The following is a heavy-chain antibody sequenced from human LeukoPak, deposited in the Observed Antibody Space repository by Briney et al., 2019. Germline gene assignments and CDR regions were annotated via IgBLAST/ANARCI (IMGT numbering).Heavy chain of an antibody. D-gene: IGHD3-9*01. CDR1: GFTFSSYA. V-gene: IGHV3-30*04. CDR2: ISYDGSNK. CDR3: ARGRYFDWLFPAPGRPEVGMDV. J-gene: IGHJ6*02. Sequence: GGSLRPSCAASGFTFSSYAMHWVRQAPGKGLEWVAVISYDGSNKYYADSVKGRFTISRDNSKNTLYLQMNSLRAEDTAVYYCARGRYFDWLFPAPGRPEVGMDVWGQGTTVTVSS.